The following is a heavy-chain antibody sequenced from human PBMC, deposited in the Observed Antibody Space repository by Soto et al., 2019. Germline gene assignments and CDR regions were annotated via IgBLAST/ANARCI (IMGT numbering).Heavy chain of an antibody. J-gene: IGHJ4*02. CDR2: IIPIVGTA. D-gene: IGHD1-26*01. Sequence: QVQLVQSGAEVKKPGSSVKVSCKASGGTFSSYSINWVRQAPGQGLEWMGEIIPIVGTANYAQKFQGRVTITADESTSTAYMELSSLRSEDTAVYYCARDGGRHSGGIDYWGQGNLVTVSS. CDR1: GGTFSSYS. CDR3: ARDGGRHSGGIDY. V-gene: IGHV1-69*01.